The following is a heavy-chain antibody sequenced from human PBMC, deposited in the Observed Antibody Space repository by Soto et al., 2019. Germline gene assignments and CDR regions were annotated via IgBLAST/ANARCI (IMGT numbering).Heavy chain of an antibody. CDR3: ARYGSGSYYDLYYGMDV. V-gene: IGHV4-34*01. J-gene: IGHJ6*02. CDR1: GGSFSGYY. Sequence: SETLSLTCAVYGGSFSGYYWSWTRQPPGKGLEWIGEINHSGSTNYNPSLKSRVTISVDTSKNQFSLKLSSVTAADTAVYYCARYGSGSYYDLYYGMDVWGQGTTVTVSS. CDR2: INHSGST. D-gene: IGHD3-10*01.